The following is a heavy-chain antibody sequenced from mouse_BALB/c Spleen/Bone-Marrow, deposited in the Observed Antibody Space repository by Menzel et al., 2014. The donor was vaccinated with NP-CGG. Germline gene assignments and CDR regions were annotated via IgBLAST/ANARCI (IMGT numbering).Heavy chain of an antibody. J-gene: IGHJ1*01. V-gene: IGHV1S130*01. CDR2: IHPNSGNT. D-gene: IGHD2-1*01. CDR3: AREKIYGNYLWYFDV. Sequence: ESVLVRPGASVKLSCKASGYTFTSSWMHWAKQRPGQGLEWIGEIHPNSGNTNYNEKFKGKATLTVDTSSSTAYVDLSSLTSEDSAVYYCAREKIYGNYLWYFDVWGAGTTVTVSS. CDR1: GYTFTSSW.